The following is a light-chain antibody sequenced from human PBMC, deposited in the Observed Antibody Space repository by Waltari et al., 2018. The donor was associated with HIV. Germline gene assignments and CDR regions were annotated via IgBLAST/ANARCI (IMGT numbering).Light chain of an antibody. CDR1: DLNDNKY. CDR3: TSYISGTSPV. CDR2: EVT. V-gene: IGLV2-14*01. J-gene: IGLJ2*01. Sequence: QSALTQPASVSGSPGQSITTSCDLNDNKYVSWYHRHPGKAPKVIIYEVTNRPSGLSHRFSGSKSGNTATLTISGLQPEDAADYFCTSYISGTSPVFGRGTRVTVL.